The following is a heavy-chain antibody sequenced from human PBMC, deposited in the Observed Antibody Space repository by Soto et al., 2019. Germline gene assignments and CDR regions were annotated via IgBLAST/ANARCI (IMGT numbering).Heavy chain of an antibody. Sequence: SETLSLTSTVSGGSISSSSYYWGWIRQPPGKGLEWIGSIYYSGSTYYNPSLKSRVTISVDTSKNQFSLKLSSVTAADTAVYYCASGVRGVYYYGMDVWGQGTTVTVSS. V-gene: IGHV4-39*01. CDR2: IYYSGST. CDR3: ASGVRGVYYYGMDV. D-gene: IGHD3-10*01. J-gene: IGHJ6*02. CDR1: GGSISSSSYY.